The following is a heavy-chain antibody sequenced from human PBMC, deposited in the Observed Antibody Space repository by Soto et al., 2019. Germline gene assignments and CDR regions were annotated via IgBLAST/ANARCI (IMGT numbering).Heavy chain of an antibody. CDR1: GFTFSSYA. CDR2: ISGSGGST. J-gene: IGHJ2*01. CDR3: AKERISEGDGYKNWYFDL. Sequence: GGSLRLSCAASGFTFSSYAMSWVRQAPGKGLEWVSAISGSGGSTYYADSVKGRFTISRDNSKNTLYLQMNSLRAEDTAVYYCAKERISEGDGYKNWYFDLWGRGTLVTVSS. V-gene: IGHV3-23*01. D-gene: IGHD5-12*01.